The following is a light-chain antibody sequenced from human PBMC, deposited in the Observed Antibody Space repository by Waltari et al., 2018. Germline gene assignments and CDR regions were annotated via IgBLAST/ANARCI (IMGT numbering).Light chain of an antibody. CDR3: QSYDSNLSAVL. CDR1: NSNIGSYY. CDR2: ESN. Sequence: QSVLTQPPSVSRAPGQRVTISCTARNSNIGSYYVQWYQQFPGTAPKLLIYESNKRPSGVSDRFSGSQSATSASLTITGVQSEDEADYYCQSYDSNLSAVLFGGGTRLTVL. J-gene: IGLJ7*01. V-gene: IGLV1-40*01.